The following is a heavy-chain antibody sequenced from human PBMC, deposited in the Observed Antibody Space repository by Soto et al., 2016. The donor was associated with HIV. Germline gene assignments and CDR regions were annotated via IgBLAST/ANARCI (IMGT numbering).Heavy chain of an antibody. J-gene: IGHJ6*03. CDR3: AREIFEQWLRNNYYYMDV. D-gene: IGHD6-19*01. Sequence: QVQLVQSGAEVKKPGASVKVSCKASGYTFTGHYMHWVRQAPGQGLEWMGWINPNSGGTNYAQKFQGRVTMTRDTSISTAYMELSRLRSDDTAVYYCAREIFEQWLRNNYYYMDVWGKGTTVTVSS. CDR2: INPNSGGT. V-gene: IGHV1-2*02. CDR1: GYTFTGHY.